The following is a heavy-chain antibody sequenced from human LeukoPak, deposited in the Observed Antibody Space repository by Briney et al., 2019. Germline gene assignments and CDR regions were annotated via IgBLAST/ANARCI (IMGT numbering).Heavy chain of an antibody. J-gene: IGHJ4*02. V-gene: IGHV3-21*01. CDR3: ARDMAGYNYFFDY. CDR2: ISSSSSYI. CDR1: GFTFSIYS. D-gene: IGHD5-24*01. Sequence: GGSLRLSCAASGFTFSIYSMNWVRQAPGKGLEWVSSISSSSSYIYYADSVKDRFTISRDNAKNSLYLQMNSLRADDTAVYYCARDMAGYNYFFDYWGQGTLVTVSS.